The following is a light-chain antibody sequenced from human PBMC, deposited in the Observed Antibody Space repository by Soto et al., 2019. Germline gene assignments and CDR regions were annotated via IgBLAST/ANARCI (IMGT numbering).Light chain of an antibody. CDR2: DAS. CDR1: QSISSW. V-gene: IGKV1-5*01. Sequence: DIQMTQSPSTLSASLGDRATITCRASQSISSWLAWYQQKPGKAPKLLIYDASSLESGVPSRFSGSGSGTEFTLTISSLQPDDFATYYCQQYNSYSQTFGQGTKVDIK. J-gene: IGKJ1*01. CDR3: QQYNSYSQT.